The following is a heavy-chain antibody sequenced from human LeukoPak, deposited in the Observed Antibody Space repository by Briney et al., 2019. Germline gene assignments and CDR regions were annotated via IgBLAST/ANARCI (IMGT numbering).Heavy chain of an antibody. CDR1: GYTFSTSG. CDR2: INAVSGDT. V-gene: IGHV1-3*01. CDR3: ATGQHAFDI. Sequence: ASVKVSCKASGYTFSTSGISWVRQASGQRLEWMGWINAVSGDTKYSQKLQHRVTFTNDTSAGTSASTAYMELSSLRPEDTAVYYCATGQHAFDIWGQGTMVTVSS. J-gene: IGHJ3*02. D-gene: IGHD7-27*01.